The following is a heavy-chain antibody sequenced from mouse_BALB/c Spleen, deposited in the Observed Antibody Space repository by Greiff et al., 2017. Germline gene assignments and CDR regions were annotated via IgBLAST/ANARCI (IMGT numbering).Heavy chain of an antibody. D-gene: IGHD2-2*01. V-gene: IGHV1-18*01. CDR3: ARESIYYGYDDGFSYYFDY. CDR2: INPNNGGT. CDR1: GYTFTEYT. J-gene: IGHJ2*01. Sequence: VQLQQSGPELVKPGASVKISCKTSGYTFTEYTMHWVKQSHGKSLEWIGGINPNNGGTSYNQKFKGKATLTVDKSSSTAYMELRSLTSEDSAVYYCARESIYYGYDDGFSYYFDYWGQGTTLTVSS.